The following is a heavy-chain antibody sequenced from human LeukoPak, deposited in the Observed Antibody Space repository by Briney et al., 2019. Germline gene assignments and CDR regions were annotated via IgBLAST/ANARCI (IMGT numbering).Heavy chain of an antibody. J-gene: IGHJ6*02. V-gene: IGHV4-61*02. D-gene: IGHD1-1*01. CDR2: IYTSGST. CDR1: GGSISSGSYY. CDR3: AGSSTGTTTNLTLGYYYYYYGMDV. Sequence: NASETLSLTCTVSGGSISSGSYYWSWIRQPAGKGLEWIGRIYTSGSTNYNPSLKSRVTISVDTSKNQFSLKLSSVTAADTAVYYCAGSSTGTTTNLTLGYYYYYYGMDVWGQGTTVTVSS.